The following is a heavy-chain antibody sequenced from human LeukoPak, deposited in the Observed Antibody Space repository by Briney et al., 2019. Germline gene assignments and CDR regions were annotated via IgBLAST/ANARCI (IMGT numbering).Heavy chain of an antibody. CDR1: GFTFDDYA. V-gene: IGHV3-9*01. CDR3: AKDAGSGWNGMDV. D-gene: IGHD6-19*01. J-gene: IGHJ6*02. CDR2: ISWNSGSI. Sequence: SLRLSCAASGFTFDDYAMHWVRQAPGKGLEWVSGISWNSGSIGYADSVKGRFTISRDNAKNSLYLQMNSLRAEDTALYYCAKDAGSGWNGMDVWGQGTTVTVSS.